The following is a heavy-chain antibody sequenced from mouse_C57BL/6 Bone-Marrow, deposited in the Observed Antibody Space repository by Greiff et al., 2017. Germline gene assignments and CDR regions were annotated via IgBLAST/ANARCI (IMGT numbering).Heavy chain of an antibody. V-gene: IGHV1-85*01. J-gene: IGHJ1*03. CDR3: ARDYGSSYWYFGV. CDR2: IYPRDGST. Sequence: QVQLQQSGPELVMPGASVKLSCKASGYTFTSYDINWVKQRPGQGLEWIGWIYPRDGSTKYNEKFKGKATLTVDTSSSTAYMELHSLTSEDSAVYFCARDYGSSYWYFGVWDTGTTVTVSS. D-gene: IGHD1-1*01. CDR1: GYTFTSYD.